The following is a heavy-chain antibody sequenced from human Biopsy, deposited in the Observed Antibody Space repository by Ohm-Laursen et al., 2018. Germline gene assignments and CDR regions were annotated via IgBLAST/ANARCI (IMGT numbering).Heavy chain of an antibody. J-gene: IGHJ5*02. CDR3: GRAVRNQLLTDP. CDR1: GYTFTRYD. V-gene: IGHV1-8*01. D-gene: IGHD1-7*01. CDR2: LNPVSGNS. Sequence: SVKVSCKGSGYTFTRYDITWGRQASGQGPEWIGWLNPVSGNSNFGQKFRGRVTVTSDTSISTAYMELSGLTSDDTATYYCGRAVRNQLLTDPWGQGTLVTVTS.